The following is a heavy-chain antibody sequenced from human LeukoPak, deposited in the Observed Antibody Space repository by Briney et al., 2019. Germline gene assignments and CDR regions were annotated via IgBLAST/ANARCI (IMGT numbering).Heavy chain of an antibody. CDR1: GGSINSYY. V-gene: IGHV4-59*01. J-gene: IGHJ4*02. Sequence: ASETLSLTCTVSGGSINSYYWSWIRQPPGKGLEWIGYIYYSGSTNYNPSLKSRVTISVDTSKNQFSLKLSSVTAADTAVYYCARASAGNFDYWGQGTLVTVSS. CDR2: IYYSGST. CDR3: ARASAGNFDY.